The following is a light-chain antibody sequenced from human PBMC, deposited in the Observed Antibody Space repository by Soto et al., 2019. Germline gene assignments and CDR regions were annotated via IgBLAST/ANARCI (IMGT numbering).Light chain of an antibody. CDR3: QQRKSYPIT. V-gene: IGKV1-9*01. Sequence: DIQLSQSPSFLSASVGDRVTITCRASQDINTYLAWYQQKPGKAPKLLIFAASTLQNGVPSRFSGSGSGTEFTVTITSLQPEDFATYYCQQRKSYPITFGQGTRLEIK. J-gene: IGKJ5*01. CDR1: QDINTY. CDR2: AAS.